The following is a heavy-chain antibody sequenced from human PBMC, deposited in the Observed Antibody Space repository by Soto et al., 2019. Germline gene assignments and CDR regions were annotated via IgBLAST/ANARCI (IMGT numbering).Heavy chain of an antibody. CDR1: GGSISSGGYY. V-gene: IGHV4-31*03. Sequence: QVQLQESGPGLVKPSQTLSLTCTVSGGSISSGGYYWSWIRQHPGKGLEWIGYIYYSGSTYYNPSLKSRVTISVDTSKNQFSLKLSSVTAADTAVYYCARESRSQSRLRPMIVPKGFDPWGQGTLVTVSS. CDR3: ARESRSQSRLRPMIVPKGFDP. D-gene: IGHD3-22*01. J-gene: IGHJ5*02. CDR2: IYYSGST.